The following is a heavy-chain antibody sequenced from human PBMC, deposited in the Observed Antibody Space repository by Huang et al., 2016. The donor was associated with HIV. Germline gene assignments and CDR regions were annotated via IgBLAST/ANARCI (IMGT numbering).Heavy chain of an antibody. V-gene: IGHV1-69*01. CDR3: AMSLRYQYDSRSYWGRYFDY. Sequence: QVQLEQSGPAVRKPGSSVKVSCQASGGSFSDQIISWVRQAPGQRFDGMGGIIPRFRAPAYAYEFKGRVTMTADESTATIYMELNSLTSEDTAVYYCAMSLRYQYDSRSYWGRYFDYWGQGTLVTVSS. J-gene: IGHJ4*02. CDR1: GGSFSDQI. D-gene: IGHD3-16*01. CDR2: IIPRFRAP.